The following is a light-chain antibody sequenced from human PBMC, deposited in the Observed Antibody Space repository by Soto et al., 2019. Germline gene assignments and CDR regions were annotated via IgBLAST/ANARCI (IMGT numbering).Light chain of an antibody. Sequence: DIVLTQSPDSLAVSLGERATFNCRSSQTVLNNSNRKNFLAWYQHKPGQPPKLLFYWASTRGFGVPARFSGSGSGTDFTLTISGLQAEDVGVYYCQQYYSLPYTFGQGTKVEI. CDR3: QQYYSLPYT. V-gene: IGKV4-1*01. CDR1: QTVLNNSNRKNF. J-gene: IGKJ2*01. CDR2: WAS.